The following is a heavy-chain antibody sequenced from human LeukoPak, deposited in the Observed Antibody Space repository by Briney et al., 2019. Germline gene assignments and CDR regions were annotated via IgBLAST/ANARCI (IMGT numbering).Heavy chain of an antibody. Sequence: ASVKVSCKASGYTFTSYYMHWVRQAPGQGLEWMGIINPSGGSTSYAQKFQGRVTMTRDTSTSTVYMGLSSLRSEDTAVYYCAREVMATIPAPTAAGYWGQGTLVTVSS. CDR1: GYTFTSYY. J-gene: IGHJ4*02. V-gene: IGHV1-46*01. D-gene: IGHD5-24*01. CDR3: AREVMATIPAPTAAGY. CDR2: INPSGGST.